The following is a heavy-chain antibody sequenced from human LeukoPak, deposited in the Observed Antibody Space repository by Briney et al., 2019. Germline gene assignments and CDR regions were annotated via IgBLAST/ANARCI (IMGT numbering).Heavy chain of an antibody. J-gene: IGHJ6*03. V-gene: IGHV1-69*13. CDR3: ARDMSSMINGPNYYYMDV. D-gene: IGHD3-16*01. CDR2: IIPIFGTA. CDR1: GGTFSSYA. Sequence: ASVKVSCKASGGTFSSYAISWVRQAPGQGLEWMGGIIPIFGTANYAQKFQGRVTITADESTSTAYMELSSLRSEDTAVYYCARDMSSMINGPNYYYMDVWGKGTTVTVSS.